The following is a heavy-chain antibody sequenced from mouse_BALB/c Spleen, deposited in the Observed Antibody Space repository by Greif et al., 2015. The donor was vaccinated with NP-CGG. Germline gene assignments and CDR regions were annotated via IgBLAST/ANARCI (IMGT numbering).Heavy chain of an antibody. Sequence: VQRVESGGGLVQPGGSLKLSCAASGFTFSSYTMSWVRQTPEKRLEWVAYISNGGGSTYYPDTVKGRFTISRDNAKNXLYLQMSSLKSEDTAMYYCANLMISYAMDYWGQGTSVTVPS. CDR2: ISNGGGST. V-gene: IGHV5-12-2*01. J-gene: IGHJ4*01. CDR3: ANLMISYAMDY. D-gene: IGHD2-4*01. CDR1: GFTFSSYT.